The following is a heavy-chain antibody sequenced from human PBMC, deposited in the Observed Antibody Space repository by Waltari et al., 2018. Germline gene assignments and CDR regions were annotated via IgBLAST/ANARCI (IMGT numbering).Heavy chain of an antibody. D-gene: IGHD5-18*01. J-gene: IGHJ6*03. CDR3: ARIRANSYGYSYYYYYYMDV. Sequence: EVQLVQSGAEVKKPGESLKISCKGSGYSFTSYWIGWVRQMPGKGLEWMGIIYPGDSDTRYSPSFQGQVTISADKSISTAYLQWSSLKASDTAMYYCARIRANSYGYSYYYYYYMDVWGKGTTVTVSS. V-gene: IGHV5-51*03. CDR2: IYPGDSDT. CDR1: GYSFTSYW.